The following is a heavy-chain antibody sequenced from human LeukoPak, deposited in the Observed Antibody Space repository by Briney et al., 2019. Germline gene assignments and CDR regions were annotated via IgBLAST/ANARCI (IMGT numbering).Heavy chain of an antibody. J-gene: IGHJ4*02. CDR1: GSMYNYY. CDR2: IHYNGIT. CDR3: ARQCSSTSCPLDY. D-gene: IGHD2-2*01. V-gene: IGHV4-59*08. Sequence: SETLSLTCTVSGSMYNYYWSWIRQPPGKVLEWIGYIHYNGITNYNPSLKSRVTMSLDTSKNQVSLKLNSVTAADTAVYYCARQCSSTSCPLDYWGQGTLVTVSS.